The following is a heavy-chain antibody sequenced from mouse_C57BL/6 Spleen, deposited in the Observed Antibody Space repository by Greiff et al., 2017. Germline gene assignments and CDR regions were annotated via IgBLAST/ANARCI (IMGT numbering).Heavy chain of an antibody. Sequence: EVKLVESGGGLVKPGGSLKLSCAASGFTFSDYGMHWVRQAPAKGLEWVAYISSGSSTIYYADTVKGRFTISRDNAKNTLFLQMTSLRSEDTAMYYCARATTLLVGDYWGQGTTLTVSS. D-gene: IGHD1-1*01. V-gene: IGHV5-17*01. J-gene: IGHJ2*01. CDR1: GFTFSDYG. CDR3: ARATTLLVGDY. CDR2: ISSGSSTI.